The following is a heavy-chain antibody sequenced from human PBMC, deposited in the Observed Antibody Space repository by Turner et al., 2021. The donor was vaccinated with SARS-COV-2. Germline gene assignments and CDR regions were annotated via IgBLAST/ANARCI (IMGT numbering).Heavy chain of an antibody. J-gene: IGHJ5*02. CDR3: ARDRPQYHDFWSGYWWFDP. Sequence: EVQLVESGGGLVQPGGSLRLSCAASGFTFSSYWMSWVRQAPGKGLEWVANINQDGSEKYYVDSVKGRFTISRDNAKNSLYLQMNSLRAEDTAVYYCARDRPQYHDFWSGYWWFDPWGQGTLVTVSS. V-gene: IGHV3-7*03. CDR1: GFTFSSYW. CDR2: INQDGSEK. D-gene: IGHD3-3*01.